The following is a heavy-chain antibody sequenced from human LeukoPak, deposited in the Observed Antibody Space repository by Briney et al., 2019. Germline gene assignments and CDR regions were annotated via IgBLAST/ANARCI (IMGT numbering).Heavy chain of an antibody. CDR3: ARDWPRTGET. CDR2: IYSDGTT. D-gene: IGHD3-16*01. V-gene: IGHV3-53*01. CDR1: GFTVSSNY. Sequence: GGSLRLSCAASGFTVSSNYMSWVRQAPGRGLEWVSMIYSDGTTSYADSVKGRFTISRGNSKNTLYLQMNSLRAEDTAVYYCARDWPRTGETWGQGTLVTVSS. J-gene: IGHJ5*02.